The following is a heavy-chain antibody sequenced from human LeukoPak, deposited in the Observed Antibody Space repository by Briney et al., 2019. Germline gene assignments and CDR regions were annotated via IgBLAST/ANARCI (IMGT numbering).Heavy chain of an antibody. CDR1: GGSFSVYY. V-gene: IGHV4-34*01. CDR3: ARSPGFKRWLQL. J-gene: IGHJ4*02. D-gene: IGHD5-24*01. Sequence: PSETLSLTCALYGGSFSVYYWSWIRQPPREGLEWIGEINHSRSTNYNPSLKSRVTISVDTSKNQFSLKLSSVTAADTAVYYCARSPGFKRWLQLWGQGTLVTVSS. CDR2: INHSRST.